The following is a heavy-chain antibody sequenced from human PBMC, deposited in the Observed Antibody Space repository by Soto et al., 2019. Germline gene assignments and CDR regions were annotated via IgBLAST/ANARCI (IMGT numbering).Heavy chain of an antibody. Sequence: QVQLQESGPRLVKPSETLSLTCTVSGASISSYFLSWIRQPPWKGLAWIGYIYYSGSTYYNPSLKSRVTISIDASNTQLAMSVPSVTAADTAVYYLAGREVGSGSSYQSYCFDSWGQGTLVTVSS. V-gene: IGHV4-59*08. CDR3: AGREVGSGSSYQSYCFDS. D-gene: IGHD4-4*01. J-gene: IGHJ5*01. CDR2: IYYSGST. CDR1: GASISSYF.